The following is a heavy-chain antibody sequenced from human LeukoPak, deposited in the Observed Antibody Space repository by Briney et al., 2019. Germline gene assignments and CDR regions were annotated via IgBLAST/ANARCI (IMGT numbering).Heavy chain of an antibody. CDR2: IDPNTGDS. V-gene: IGHV1-2*02. J-gene: IGHJ4*02. Sequence: ASVKVSCKASEYTFTGYYIHWVRQAPGQGLEWMGWIDPNTGDSNYVQKFQGRVTMTRDASISTAYMELSRLRSDDTAFYYCARIRYCGGISCYYIDYWGQGTLVTVSA. CDR3: ARIRYCGGISCYYIDY. D-gene: IGHD2-2*01. CDR1: EYTFTGYY.